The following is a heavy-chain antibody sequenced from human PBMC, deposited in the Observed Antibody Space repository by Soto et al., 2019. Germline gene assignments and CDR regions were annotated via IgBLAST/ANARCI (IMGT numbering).Heavy chain of an antibody. J-gene: IGHJ6*02. V-gene: IGHV4-31*03. D-gene: IGHD5-12*01. Sequence: LSLTCTVSGGSISSGGYYWSWIRQHPGKGLEWIGYIYYSGSTYYNPSLKSRVTISVDTSKNQFSLKLSSVTAADTAVYYCAASCVACGGFNYYGMDVWGQGTTVTVSS. CDR3: AASCVACGGFNYYGMDV. CDR2: IYYSGST. CDR1: GGSISSGGYY.